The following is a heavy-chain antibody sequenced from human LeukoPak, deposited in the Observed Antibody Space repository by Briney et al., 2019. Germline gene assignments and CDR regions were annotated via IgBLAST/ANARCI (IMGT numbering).Heavy chain of an antibody. Sequence: SQTLSLTCAVSGGSISSGGYSWSWIRQPPGKGLEWIGYIYHSGSTYYNPSLKSRVTISVDRSKNQFSLKLSSVTAADTAVYYCARVNYGDYYFDYWGQGTLVTVSS. J-gene: IGHJ4*02. V-gene: IGHV4-30-2*01. CDR2: IYHSGST. CDR1: GGSISSGGYS. D-gene: IGHD4-17*01. CDR3: ARVNYGDYYFDY.